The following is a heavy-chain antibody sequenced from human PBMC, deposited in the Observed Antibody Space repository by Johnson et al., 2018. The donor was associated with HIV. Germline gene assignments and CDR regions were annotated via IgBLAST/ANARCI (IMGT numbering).Heavy chain of an antibody. CDR2: ISSSGSTI. D-gene: IGHD3-3*01. Sequence: VQLVESGGGLVQPGGSLRLSCAASGFTFSSYSMNWVRQAPGRGLEWVSYISSSGSTIYYADSVKGRFTISRDNAKNSLYLQMNSLRAEDTAVYYCARGYDFWSGDCYSGYDAFDIWGQG. J-gene: IGHJ3*02. CDR1: GFTFSSYS. V-gene: IGHV3-48*04. CDR3: ARGYDFWSGDCYSGYDAFDI.